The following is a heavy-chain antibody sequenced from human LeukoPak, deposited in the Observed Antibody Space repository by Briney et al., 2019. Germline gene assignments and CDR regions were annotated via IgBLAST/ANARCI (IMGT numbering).Heavy chain of an antibody. CDR1: GGSISIGDYY. V-gene: IGHV4-30-4*01. CDR2: IYYSGST. D-gene: IGHD3-10*01. CDR3: ARARYYGSGSYFDY. Sequence: PSQTLSLTCTVSGGSISIGDYYWSWIRQPPGKCLEWIGYIYYSGSTYYNPSLKSRVTISVDTSKNQFSLKLSSVTAADTAVYYCARARYYGSGSYFDYWGQGTLVTVSS. J-gene: IGHJ4*02.